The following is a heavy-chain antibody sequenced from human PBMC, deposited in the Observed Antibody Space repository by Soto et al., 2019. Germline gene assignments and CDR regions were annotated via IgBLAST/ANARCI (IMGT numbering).Heavy chain of an antibody. V-gene: IGHV4-59*08. CDR1: GGSISSYS. D-gene: IGHD3-10*01. J-gene: IGHJ4*02. CDR2: IYYGGST. CDR3: ASIGDGYNTDY. Sequence: SETLSLTCTVSGGSISSYSWSWIRQPPGSGLELIGYIYYGGSTNYNPPLESRVSISVDTSKNQFPLQLTSVTASDTAVYYCASIGDGYNTDYWGQGTLVTVSS.